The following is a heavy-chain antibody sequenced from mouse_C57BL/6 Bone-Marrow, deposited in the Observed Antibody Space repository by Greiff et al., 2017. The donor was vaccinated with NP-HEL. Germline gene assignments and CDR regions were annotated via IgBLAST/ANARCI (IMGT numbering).Heavy chain of an antibody. CDR2: IDPENGDT. D-gene: IGHD2-4*01. J-gene: IGHJ2*01. V-gene: IGHV14-4*01. CDR1: GFNIKDDY. Sequence: EVQLQQSGAELVRPGASVKLSCTASGFNIKDDYMHWVKQRPEQGLEWIGWIDPENGDTEYASKFQGKATITADTSSNTAYLQLSSLTSEDTAVYYCTTWGMSYDYDGDFDYWGQGTTLTVSS. CDR3: TTWGMSYDYDGDFDY.